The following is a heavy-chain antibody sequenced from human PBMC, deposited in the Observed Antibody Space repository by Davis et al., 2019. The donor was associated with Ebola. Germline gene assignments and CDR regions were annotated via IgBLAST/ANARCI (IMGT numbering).Heavy chain of an antibody. V-gene: IGHV3-21*01. CDR3: ASEPSTGGDYLDN. CDR1: GFTFSTYH. Sequence: PGGSLRLSCAVSGFTFSTYHMNWVRQAPGKGLEWASSISSTTGNKYYADSVKGRFTISRDNARNSLYLQMNSLRAEDTAVYYCASEPSTGGDYLDNWGQGTLVTVSS. J-gene: IGHJ4*02. CDR2: ISSTTGNK. D-gene: IGHD3-10*01.